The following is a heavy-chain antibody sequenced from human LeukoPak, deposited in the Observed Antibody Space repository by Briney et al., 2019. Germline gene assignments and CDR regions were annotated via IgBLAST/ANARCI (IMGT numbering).Heavy chain of an antibody. D-gene: IGHD3-22*01. Sequence: ASVKVSCKASGYTFTSYYMHWVRQAPGQGLEWMGIINPSGGSTSYAQKFQGRVTMTRDTSTSTVYMELRSLRSDDTAVYYCARDQTEDSSGYPFWGQGTLVTVSS. CDR3: ARDQTEDSSGYPF. V-gene: IGHV1-46*01. CDR2: INPSGGST. CDR1: GYTFTSYY. J-gene: IGHJ4*02.